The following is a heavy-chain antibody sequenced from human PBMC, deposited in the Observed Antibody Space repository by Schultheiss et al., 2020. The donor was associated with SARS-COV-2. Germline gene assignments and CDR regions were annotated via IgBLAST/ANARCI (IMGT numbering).Heavy chain of an antibody. CDR3: ARGRMYWRNWFDP. J-gene: IGHJ5*02. CDR2: INHSGST. Sequence: SETLSLTCAVYGGSFSGYYWSWIRQPPGKGLEWIGEINHSGSTNYNPSLKSRVTISVDTSKNQFSLKLSSVTAADTAVYYCARGRMYWRNWFDPWGQGTPVTVSS. V-gene: IGHV4-34*01. D-gene: IGHD2-8*02. CDR1: GGSFSGYY.